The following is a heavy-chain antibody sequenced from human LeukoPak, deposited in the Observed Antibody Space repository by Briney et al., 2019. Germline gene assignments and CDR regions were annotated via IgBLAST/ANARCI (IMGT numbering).Heavy chain of an antibody. CDR3: ARATYDYSNYYYYMDV. CDR1: GETFSGFY. CDR2: IYTSGST. J-gene: IGHJ6*03. Sequence: PSETLSLTCAVYGETFSGFYWSWIRQPAGKGLEWIGRIYTSGSTNYNPSLKSRVTMSVDTSKNQFSLKLSSVTAADTAVYYCARATYDYSNYYYYMDVWGKGTTVTVSS. V-gene: IGHV4-59*10. D-gene: IGHD4-11*01.